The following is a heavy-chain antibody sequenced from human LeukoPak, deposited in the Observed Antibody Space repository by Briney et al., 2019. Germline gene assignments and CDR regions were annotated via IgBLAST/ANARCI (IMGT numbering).Heavy chain of an antibody. CDR1: GFTFNNYN. D-gene: IGHD2-2*01. CDR3: ARRLPLGCSGTTCYAGPVDY. J-gene: IGHJ4*02. V-gene: IGHV3-21*01. CDR2: ISGSSTYI. Sequence: GGSLRLSCAASGFTFNNYNMNWVRQAPGKGLEWVSSISGSSTYIYYADSVKGRFTISRDNAKNSLYLQMNGLRAEDTAVYYCARRLPLGCSGTTCYAGPVDYWGQGTLVTVSS.